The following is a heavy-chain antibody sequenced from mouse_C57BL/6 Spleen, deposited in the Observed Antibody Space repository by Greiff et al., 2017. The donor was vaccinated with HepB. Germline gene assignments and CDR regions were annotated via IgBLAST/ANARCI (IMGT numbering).Heavy chain of an antibody. CDR1: GYTFTSYG. J-gene: IGHJ4*01. V-gene: IGHV1-81*01. CDR3: ARHDGRGRGAMDY. D-gene: IGHD2-12*01. Sequence: QVQLKQSGAELARPGASVKLSCKASGYTFTSYGISWVKQRTGQGLEWIGEIYPRSGNTYYNEKFKGKATLTADKSSSTAYMELRSLTSEDSAVYFCARHDGRGRGAMDYWGQGTSVTVSS. CDR2: IYPRSGNT.